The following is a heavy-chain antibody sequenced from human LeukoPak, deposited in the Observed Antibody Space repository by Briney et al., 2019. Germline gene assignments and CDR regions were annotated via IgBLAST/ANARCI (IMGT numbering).Heavy chain of an antibody. Sequence: PSETLSLTCTVSGGSISSSSYYWGWIRQPPRKGLEWIGSIYYSGSTYYNPSLKSRVTISVDTSKNQFSLKLSSVTAADTAVYYCARRTVTTDYWGQGTLVTVSS. CDR2: IYYSGST. D-gene: IGHD4-11*01. J-gene: IGHJ4*02. CDR1: GGSISSSSYY. V-gene: IGHV4-39*01. CDR3: ARRTVTTDY.